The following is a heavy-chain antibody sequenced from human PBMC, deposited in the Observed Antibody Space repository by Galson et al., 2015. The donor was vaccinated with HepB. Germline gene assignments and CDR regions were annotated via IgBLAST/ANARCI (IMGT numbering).Heavy chain of an antibody. CDR2: IIPIFGTA. J-gene: IGHJ4*02. V-gene: IGHV1-69*13. CDR3: ARGTKPAALQNGWAY. CDR1: GGTFSSFA. Sequence: SVKVSCKASGGTFSSFAIGWVRQAPGKGLEWMGGIIPIFGTANSAQKFQDRVTITADESTNTAYMELSSLRSEDTAVYYCARGTKPAALQNGWAYWGQGTLVTVSS. D-gene: IGHD2-2*02.